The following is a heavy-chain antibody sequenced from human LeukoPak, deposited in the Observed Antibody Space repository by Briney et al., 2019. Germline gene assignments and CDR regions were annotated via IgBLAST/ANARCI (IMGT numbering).Heavy chain of an antibody. V-gene: IGHV2-70*11. J-gene: IGHJ3*02. Sequence: GPTLVNPTQTPTLTCTFSAISLSTIGMCVSLIRQPPGNALEWLARIDWDDEKYYSTSLKTRLTISKDTSKNQVVLTITNMDPVDTDTYYCARIPDRANAFDSWGQGTMVGDCS. CDR3: ARIPDRANAFDS. CDR1: AISLSTIGMC. D-gene: IGHD5-18*01. CDR2: IDWDDEK.